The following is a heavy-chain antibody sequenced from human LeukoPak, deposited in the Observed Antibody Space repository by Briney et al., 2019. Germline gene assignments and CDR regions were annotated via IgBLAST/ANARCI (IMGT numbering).Heavy chain of an antibody. CDR1: GGSFSAYY. J-gene: IGHJ6*03. CDR3: AKGGGSSFRGDYYYYYMDV. Sequence: SETLSLTCAVYGGSFSAYYWTWVRQPPGMGLQWIGEIKQRENTNYNPSLKSRVTISIDPSKNQISLKLTSVTAADTGVYYCAKGGGSSFRGDYYYYYMDVWGKGTTVTVSS. V-gene: IGHV4-34*01. CDR2: IKQRENT. D-gene: IGHD3-10*01.